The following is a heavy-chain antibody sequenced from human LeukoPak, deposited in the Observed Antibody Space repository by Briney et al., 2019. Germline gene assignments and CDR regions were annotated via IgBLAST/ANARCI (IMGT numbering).Heavy chain of an antibody. Sequence: PGGSLRLSCAASGFTFSYYSMNWVRQAPGKGLEWVSYISSSGSIIYYGDSVKGRFTISRDNAKNSLYLQMSSLRAEDTAMYYCARDGDYFDYWGQGTPVTVSS. D-gene: IGHD2-21*01. J-gene: IGHJ4*02. CDR2: ISSSGSII. CDR3: ARDGDYFDY. CDR1: GFTFSYYS. V-gene: IGHV3-48*01.